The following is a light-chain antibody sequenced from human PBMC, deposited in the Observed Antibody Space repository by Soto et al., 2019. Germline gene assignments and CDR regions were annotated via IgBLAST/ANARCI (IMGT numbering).Light chain of an antibody. CDR2: RND. V-gene: IGLV1-40*01. J-gene: IGLJ1*01. CDR1: SSNIGADFD. CDR3: SSYTGGNPSYV. Sequence: QSVLTQPPSVSGAPGQTVTISCTGSSSNIGADFDVHWYQHLPGTAPKLLISRNDNRPSGVPDRFSGSKSGTSASLAITGLQVEDEADYYCSSYTGGNPSYVFGTGTKLTVL.